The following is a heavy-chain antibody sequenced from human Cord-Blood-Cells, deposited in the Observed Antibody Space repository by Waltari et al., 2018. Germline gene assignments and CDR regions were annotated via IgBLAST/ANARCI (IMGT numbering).Heavy chain of an antibody. CDR2: IYHSGST. J-gene: IGHJ6*02. D-gene: IGHD5-12*01. Sequence: QVQLQESGPGLVKPSGTLSLTCAVSGGSISSSNWWSWVRQPPGKGLEWIGEIYHSGSTNDHPSLKSRVTISVDKSKNQFSLKLSSVTAADTAVYYCARDRRIVATSYYYYYGMDVWGQGTTVTVSS. CDR3: ARDRRIVATSYYYYYGMDV. V-gene: IGHV4-4*02. CDR1: GGSISSSNW.